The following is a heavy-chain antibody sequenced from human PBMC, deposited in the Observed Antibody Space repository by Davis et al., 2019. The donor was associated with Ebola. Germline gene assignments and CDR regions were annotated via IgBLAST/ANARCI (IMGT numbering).Heavy chain of an antibody. CDR1: GGSISSYY. D-gene: IGHD2-21*01. Sequence: GSLRLSCTVSGGSISSYYWSWIRQPPGKGLEWIGYIYYSGSTNYNPSLKSRVTISVDTSKNQFSLKLSSVTAADPAVYYCARDGEPYYYYGMDVWGQGTTVTVSS. CDR3: ARDGEPYYYYGMDV. V-gene: IGHV4-59*01. J-gene: IGHJ6*02. CDR2: IYYSGST.